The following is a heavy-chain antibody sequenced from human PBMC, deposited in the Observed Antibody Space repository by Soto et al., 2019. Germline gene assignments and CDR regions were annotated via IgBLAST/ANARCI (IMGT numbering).Heavy chain of an antibody. D-gene: IGHD6-6*01. CDR2: ISGSGGST. V-gene: IGHV3-23*01. J-gene: IGHJ4*02. CDR3: AKGKYSSSLSDY. CDR1: GFTFSSYA. Sequence: EVQLLESGGGLVQPGGSLRLSCVASGFTFSSYAMSWVRQAPGKGLEWVSAISGSGGSTYYADSVKGRFTISRDNSKNTLYLQMNSLRAEDTAVYYCAKGKYSSSLSDYWGQGTLVTVSS.